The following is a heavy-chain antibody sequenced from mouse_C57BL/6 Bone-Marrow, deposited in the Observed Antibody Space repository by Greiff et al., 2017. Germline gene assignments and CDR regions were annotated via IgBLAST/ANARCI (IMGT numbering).Heavy chain of an antibody. CDR1: GYTFTSYW. D-gene: IGHD2-2*01. Sequence: QVQLQQPGAELVKPGASVKLSCKASGYTFTSYWMHWVKQRPGQGLEWIGMIHPNSGSTNYNEKFKSKATLTVDKSSSTAYMQLSSLTSEDSAVYYCLGYADWYFDVWGQGTTLTVSS. J-gene: IGHJ2*01. CDR3: LGYADWYFDV. CDR2: IHPNSGST. V-gene: IGHV1-64*01.